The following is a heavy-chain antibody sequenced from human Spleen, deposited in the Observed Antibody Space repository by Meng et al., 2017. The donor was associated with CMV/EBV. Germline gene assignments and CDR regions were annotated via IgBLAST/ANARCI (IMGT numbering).Heavy chain of an antibody. CDR2: ISGSGVST. Sequence: GGSLRLSCAASGFTFSTYAMTWVRQAPGKGLEWVSAISGSGVSTYYADSVKGRFTISRDNTKNSLYLHMNNLRPEDTAIYYCTGGCSTATCNRRGFNWFDPWGQGTLVTVSS. CDR1: GFTFSTYA. V-gene: IGHV3-23*01. CDR3: TGGCSTATCNRRGFNWFDP. J-gene: IGHJ5*02. D-gene: IGHD2-2*01.